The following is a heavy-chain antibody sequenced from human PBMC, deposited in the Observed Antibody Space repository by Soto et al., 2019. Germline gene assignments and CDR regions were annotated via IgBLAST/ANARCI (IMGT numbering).Heavy chain of an antibody. CDR1: GGSVSSGSYY. CDR2: IYYSGST. Sequence: SETLSLTCTVSGGSVSSGSYYWSWFRQPPGKGLEWIRYIYYSGSTSYNPSLRSRVTISVDTSKSQFSLKLSSVTAAATAVYCGARGRLSLWGMGGWGKGTTFSVSS. J-gene: IGHJ6*04. D-gene: IGHD3-16*01. CDR3: ARGRLSLWGMGG. V-gene: IGHV4-61*01.